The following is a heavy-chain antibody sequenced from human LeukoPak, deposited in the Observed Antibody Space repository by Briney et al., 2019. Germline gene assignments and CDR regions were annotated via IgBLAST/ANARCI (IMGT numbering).Heavy chain of an antibody. J-gene: IGHJ4*02. Sequence: ASVKVSCKASGCRFTTYGISWVRQAPGQGLEWVGWSNAYSGNTDYTENLQGRVTMATDTSTATAYMELRSLRSDDTAVYYCVFGECSSTSCYPRRDYWGQGTLVTVSS. D-gene: IGHD2-2*01. CDR2: SNAYSGNT. CDR1: GCRFTTYG. V-gene: IGHV1-18*01. CDR3: VFGECSSTSCYPRRDY.